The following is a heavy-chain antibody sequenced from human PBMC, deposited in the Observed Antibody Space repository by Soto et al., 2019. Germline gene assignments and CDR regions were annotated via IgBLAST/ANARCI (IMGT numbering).Heavy chain of an antibody. CDR1: GGTSSNFV. CDR2: ILPMFGAV. J-gene: IGHJ6*02. D-gene: IGHD3-3*01. CDR3: ARPKRIGYDIGDSYYNTMDV. V-gene: IGHV1-69*06. Sequence: QVQLVQSVTEVKKSGSSVKVSCRASGGTSSNFVITWVRQVPGQGLEWLGGILPMFGAVKYAQKFQDRLIITADRSTQTAAMELGSLRSEDTAVYYCARPKRIGYDIGDSYYNTMDVWGHGTTVTVS.